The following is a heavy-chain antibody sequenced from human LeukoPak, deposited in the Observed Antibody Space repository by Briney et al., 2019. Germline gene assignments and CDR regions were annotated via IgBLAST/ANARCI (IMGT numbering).Heavy chain of an antibody. J-gene: IGHJ4*02. D-gene: IGHD5-18*01. V-gene: IGHV4-39*01. CDR2: VYYSGST. Sequence: SETLSLTCTVSGGSISSSTYYWGWIRQPPGKGLEWIGSVYYSGSTYSNPSLRSRVTISVDTSKKQFSLKLSSVTAADTAVYYCARSASGYSYSYFDYWGQGALVTVSS. CDR3: ARSASGYSYSYFDY. CDR1: GGSISSSTYY.